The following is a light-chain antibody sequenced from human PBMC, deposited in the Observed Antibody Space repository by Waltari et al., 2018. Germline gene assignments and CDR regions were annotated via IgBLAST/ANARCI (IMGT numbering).Light chain of an antibody. Sequence: DVVMTKSPLSLTVTLGQPASNSCRSSQNLLSRDGKTYFNWFQQRPGQSPRRLFYKVSNRDSGVPDRFSGSGSGTDFTLRISRVEAEDVGIYYCMQGTHWPWTFGQGTKVEIK. V-gene: IGKV2-30*01. J-gene: IGKJ1*01. CDR3: MQGTHWPWT. CDR2: KVS. CDR1: QNLLSRDGKTY.